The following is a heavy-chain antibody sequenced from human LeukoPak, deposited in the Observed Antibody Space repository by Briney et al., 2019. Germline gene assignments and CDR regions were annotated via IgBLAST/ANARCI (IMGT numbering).Heavy chain of an antibody. J-gene: IGHJ4*02. CDR2: INHSGST. CDR1: GGSFSGYY. D-gene: IGHD6-19*01. CDR3: ATLRDPGIAVAGTDY. V-gene: IGHV4-34*01. Sequence: PSETLSLTCAVDGGSFSGYYWSWIRQPPGKGLEWIGEINHSGSTNYNPSLKSRVTISVDTSKNQFSLKLSSVTAADTAVYYCATLRDPGIAVAGTDYWGQGTLVTVSS.